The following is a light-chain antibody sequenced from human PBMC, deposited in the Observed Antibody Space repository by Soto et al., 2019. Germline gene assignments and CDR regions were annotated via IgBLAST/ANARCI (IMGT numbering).Light chain of an antibody. CDR2: EVS. CDR1: SSDVGGYNY. V-gene: IGLV2-14*01. CDR3: SSYTTSSPLV. J-gene: IGLJ7*01. Sequence: QSALTQPASVSGSPGQSITISCTGTSSDVGGYNYVSWYQHHPGKAPKLMIYEVSNRPSGVSNRFSGSKSGNTASLTISGLQAEDEADYYCSSYTTSSPLVFGTGTQLTVL.